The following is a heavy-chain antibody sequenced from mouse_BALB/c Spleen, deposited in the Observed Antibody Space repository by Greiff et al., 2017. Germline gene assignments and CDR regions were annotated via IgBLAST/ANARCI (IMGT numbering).Heavy chain of an antibody. J-gene: IGHJ3*01. V-gene: IGHV5-6*01. Sequence: EVQVVESGGDLVKPGGSLKLSCAASVFTFSSYGMSWVRQTPDKRLEWVATISSGGSYTYYPDSVKGRFTISRDNAKNTLYLQMSSLKSEDTAMYYCARHRAYWGQGTLVTVSA. CDR1: VFTFSSYG. CDR2: ISSGGSYT. CDR3: ARHRAY.